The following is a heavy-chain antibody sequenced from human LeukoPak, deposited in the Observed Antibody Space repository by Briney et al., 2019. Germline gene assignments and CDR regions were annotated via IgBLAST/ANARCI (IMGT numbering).Heavy chain of an antibody. Sequence: GGSLRLSCTASEFTFGDYALNWVRQAPGKGLEWVAFIRSKAYGGTTEYAASVKGRFTISRDDSKSIAYLQMNSLKTEDTAAYYCSRDGGFLYYFDYWGQGTLVTVSS. CDR3: SRDGGFLYYFDY. CDR1: EFTFGDYA. D-gene: IGHD2/OR15-2a*01. CDR2: IRSKAYGGTT. V-gene: IGHV3-49*04. J-gene: IGHJ4*02.